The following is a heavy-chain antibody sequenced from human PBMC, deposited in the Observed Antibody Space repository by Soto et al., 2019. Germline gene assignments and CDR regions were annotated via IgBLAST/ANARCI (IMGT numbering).Heavy chain of an antibody. V-gene: IGHV3-48*02. J-gene: IGHJ6*02. CDR1: GFTLSNDA. Sequence: EVQLVESGGGLVQPGGSLRLSCAASGFTLSNDAVNWVRQAPGKGLEWVSYISSDSRYIYHGDSVKGRFTISRDNARNSVYLQMNSLRDEDTAVYYCARIKLVDFFFMNVDVYDMDVWGQGTPVTVSS. CDR2: ISSDSRYI. D-gene: IGHD2-15*01. CDR3: ARIKLVDFFFMNVDVYDMDV.